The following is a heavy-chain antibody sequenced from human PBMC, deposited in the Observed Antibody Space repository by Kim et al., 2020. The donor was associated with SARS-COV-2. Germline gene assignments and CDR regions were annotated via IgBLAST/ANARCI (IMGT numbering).Heavy chain of an antibody. CDR1: GYSFTSYW. Sequence: GESLKISCKGSGYSFTSYWISWVRQMPGKGLEWMGRIDPSDSYTNYSPSFQGHVTISADKSTSTAYLQWSSLKASDTAMYYCARGEGGQPYYFDYWGQGTLVTVSS. V-gene: IGHV5-10-1*01. CDR3: ARGEGGQPYYFDY. CDR2: IDPSDSYT. D-gene: IGHD2-15*01. J-gene: IGHJ4*02.